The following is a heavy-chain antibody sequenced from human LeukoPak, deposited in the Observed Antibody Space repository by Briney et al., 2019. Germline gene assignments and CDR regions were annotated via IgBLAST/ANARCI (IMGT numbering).Heavy chain of an antibody. J-gene: IGHJ4*02. CDR1: GGTFSSYA. Sequence: SVKVSCKASGGTFSSYAISWVRQAPGQGLEWMGRIIPILGIANYAQKFQGRVTITADKSTSTAYMELSSLRPEDTAVYYCARDDIVATTEYHPFDYWAREPWSPSPQ. CDR2: IIPILGIA. D-gene: IGHD5-12*01. CDR3: ARDDIVATTEYHPFDY. V-gene: IGHV1-69*04.